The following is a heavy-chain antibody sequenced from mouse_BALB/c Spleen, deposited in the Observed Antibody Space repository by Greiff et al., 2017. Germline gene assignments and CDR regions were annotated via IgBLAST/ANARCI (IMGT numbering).Heavy chain of an antibody. V-gene: IGHV5-9-4*01. CDR2: ISSGGSYT. CDR3: ARIDGYYVWFAY. Sequence: EVHLVESGGGLVKPGGSLKLSCAASGFTFSSYAMSWVRQSPEKRLEWVAEISSGGSYTYYPDTVTGRFTISRDNAKNTLYLEMSSLRSEDTAMYYCARIDGYYVWFAYWGQGTLVTVSA. CDR1: GFTFSSYA. J-gene: IGHJ3*01. D-gene: IGHD2-3*01.